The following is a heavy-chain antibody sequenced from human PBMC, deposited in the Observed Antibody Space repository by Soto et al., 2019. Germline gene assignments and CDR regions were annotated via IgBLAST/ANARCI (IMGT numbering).Heavy chain of an antibody. CDR3: AASARDVLGYDYKDAQGLDI. CDR2: IIPLFNVA. V-gene: IGHV1-69*01. Sequence: QVQLVQSGPEVKKPGSSVKVSCEASGGTFSNFAVNWVRQAPGQGLEWVGGIIPLFNVAKYAQKFEGRVTIVADASPSTAYMDLSSLGSDDTAVYYCAASARDVLGYDYKDAQGLDIWGQGTMVTVSS. D-gene: IGHD4-4*01. CDR1: GGTFSNFA. J-gene: IGHJ3*02.